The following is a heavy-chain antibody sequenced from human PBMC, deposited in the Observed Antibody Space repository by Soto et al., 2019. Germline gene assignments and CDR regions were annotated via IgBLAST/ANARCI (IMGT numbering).Heavy chain of an antibody. CDR1: GGTFSSYA. CDR2: IIPIFGTA. J-gene: IGHJ4*02. V-gene: IGHV1-69*13. D-gene: IGHD2-15*01. CDR3: ARVRFGGYCSGGSCESTFDY. Sequence: ASVKVSCKASGGTFSSYAISWVRQAPGQGLEWMGGIIPIFGTANYAQKFQGRVTITADESTSTAYMELSSLRSEDTAVYYCARVRFGGYCSGGSCESTFDYWGQGTLVTVSS.